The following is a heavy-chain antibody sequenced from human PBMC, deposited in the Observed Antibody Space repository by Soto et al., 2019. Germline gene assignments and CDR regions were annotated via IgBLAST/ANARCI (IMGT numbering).Heavy chain of an antibody. D-gene: IGHD1-26*01. CDR2: IYYSGST. Sequence: QLQLQESGQGLVKPSETLSLTCTVSGGSISSSSYYWGWIRQPPGKGLERIGSIYYSGSTYYNPSLKSRVTISVATSMNQFSLKLSSVTAADTAVYCCARHEQWELLADYWGQGTLVTVSS. CDR3: ARHEQWELLADY. J-gene: IGHJ4*02. V-gene: IGHV4-39*01. CDR1: GGSISSSSYY.